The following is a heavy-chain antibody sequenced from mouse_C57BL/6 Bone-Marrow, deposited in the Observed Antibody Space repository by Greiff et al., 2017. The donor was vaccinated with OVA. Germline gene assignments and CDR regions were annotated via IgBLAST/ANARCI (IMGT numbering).Heavy chain of an antibody. Sequence: QVQLQQPGAELVRPGPSVKLSCKASGYTFTSYWMHWVKQRPGQGLEWIGVIDPSDSYTNYNQKFKGKATLTVDTSSSTAYMQLSSLTSEDSAVYYCARSYDGYYLAMDYWGQGTSVTVSS. V-gene: IGHV1-59*01. CDR2: IDPSDSYT. D-gene: IGHD2-3*01. J-gene: IGHJ4*01. CDR3: ARSYDGYYLAMDY. CDR1: GYTFTSYW.